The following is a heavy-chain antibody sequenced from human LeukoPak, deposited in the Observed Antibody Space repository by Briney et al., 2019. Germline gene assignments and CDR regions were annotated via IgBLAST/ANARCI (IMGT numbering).Heavy chain of an antibody. V-gene: IGHV1-3*01. J-gene: IGHJ5*02. CDR3: ATERLGDAWFDP. CDR1: GGTFSSYA. Sequence: ASVKVSCKASGGTFSSYAISWVRQAPGQRLEWMGWINGANGDTKYSQRLQGRVTITRDTSANTVYMELNSLRFEDTAVYYCATERLGDAWFDPWGQGTLVTVSS. CDR2: INGANGDT. D-gene: IGHD3-10*01.